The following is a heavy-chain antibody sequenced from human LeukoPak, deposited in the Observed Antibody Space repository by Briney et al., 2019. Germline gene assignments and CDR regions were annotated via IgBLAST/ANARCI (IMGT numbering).Heavy chain of an antibody. V-gene: IGHV4-59*08. Sequence: SETLSLTCAVSGGSITSYYWSWVRQPPGKGLEWIGYIYYSGSTNYNPSLKSRVTISVDTSKNQFSLKLSSVIAADTAVYYCARNGGMTVGEYFNWVDPWGQGTLVTVSS. J-gene: IGHJ5*02. CDR3: ARNGGMTVGEYFNWVDP. CDR1: GGSITSYY. CDR2: IYYSGST. D-gene: IGHD3-10*01.